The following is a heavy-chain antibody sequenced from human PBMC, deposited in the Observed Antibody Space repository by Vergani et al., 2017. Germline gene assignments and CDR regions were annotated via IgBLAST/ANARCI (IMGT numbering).Heavy chain of an antibody. D-gene: IGHD6-19*01. CDR3: ARDPSSGWYSIPYYFDY. CDR2: ISAYNGNT. J-gene: IGHJ4*02. V-gene: IGHV1-18*01. Sequence: QVQLVQSGAEVKKPGSSVKVSCKASGGTFSSYAISWVRQAPGQGLEWMGWISAYNGNTNYAQKLQGRVTMTTDTSTSTAYMELRSLRSDGTAVYYCARDPSSGWYSIPYYFDYGGQGTLVTVSS. CDR1: GGTFSSYA.